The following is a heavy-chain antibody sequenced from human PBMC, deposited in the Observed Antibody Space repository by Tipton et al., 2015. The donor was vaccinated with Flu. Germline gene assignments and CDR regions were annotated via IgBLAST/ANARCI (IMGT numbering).Heavy chain of an antibody. V-gene: IGHV4-34*01. CDR1: GGSFSGYF. D-gene: IGHD4-17*01. Sequence: TLSLTCSVYGGSFSGYFWTGIRQPPGMGLEWIGDINHIGNTNTNPSLKSRVTISIDTSKSQFFLDLTSMTVADTGIYYCARARYYGDRGGGLFDPCGQGPVVTVSS. CDR3: ARARYYGDRGGGLFDP. J-gene: IGHJ5*02. CDR2: INHIGNT.